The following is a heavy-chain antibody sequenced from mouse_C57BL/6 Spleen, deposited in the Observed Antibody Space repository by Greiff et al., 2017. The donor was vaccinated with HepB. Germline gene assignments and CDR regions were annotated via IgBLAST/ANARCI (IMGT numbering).Heavy chain of an antibody. D-gene: IGHD1-1*01. Sequence: VQLQQSGAELARPGASVKLSCKASGYTFTSYGISWVKQRTGQGLEWIGEIYPRSGNTYYNEKFKGKATLTADKSSSTAYMELRSLTSEASAVYFCARSSITTVVADYAMDYWGQGTSVTVSS. J-gene: IGHJ4*01. CDR1: GYTFTSYG. V-gene: IGHV1-81*01. CDR2: IYPRSGNT. CDR3: ARSSITTVVADYAMDY.